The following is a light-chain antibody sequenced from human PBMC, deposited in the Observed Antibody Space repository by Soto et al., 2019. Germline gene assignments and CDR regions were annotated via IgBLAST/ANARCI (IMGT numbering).Light chain of an antibody. CDR2: YDT. CDR3: QLWYTSTDHVL. Sequence: SYELTQPPSVSVAPGMTARITCGGNNIGSKSVHWYQQKPGQAPVLVIYYDTDRPSGIPERFSGSNSGNTATLTISRVEAGDEADYYCQLWYTSTDHVLFGGGTKVTVL. J-gene: IGLJ2*01. CDR1: NIGSKS. V-gene: IGLV3-21*04.